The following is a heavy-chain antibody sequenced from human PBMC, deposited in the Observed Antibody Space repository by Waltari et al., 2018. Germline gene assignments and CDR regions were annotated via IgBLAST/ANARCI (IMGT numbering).Heavy chain of an antibody. J-gene: IGHJ5*02. CDR3: ARKDIWWFDP. Sequence: QVQLQQWGAGLLKPSETLSLTCAVYGGSFSGYYWSWIRQPPGKGLEWIGEINHSGSTNYNPSLKSRVTISVDTSKNQFSLKLGSVTAADTAVYYCARKDIWWFDPWGQGTLVTVSS. CDR1: GGSFSGYY. D-gene: IGHD2-15*01. V-gene: IGHV4-34*01. CDR2: INHSGST.